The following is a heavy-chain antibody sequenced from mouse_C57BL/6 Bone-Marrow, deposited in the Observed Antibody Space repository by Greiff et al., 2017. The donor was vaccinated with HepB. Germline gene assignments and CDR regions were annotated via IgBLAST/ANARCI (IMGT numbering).Heavy chain of an antibody. CDR1: GYAFTNYL. V-gene: IGHV1-54*01. J-gene: IGHJ4*01. Sequence: VKLKQSGAELVRPGTSVKVSCKASGYAFTNYLIEWVKQRPGQGLEWIGVINPGSGGTNYNEKFKGKATLTADKSSSTAYMQLSSLTSEDSAVYFCARFWDGYAMDYWGQGTSVTVSS. CDR2: INPGSGGT. D-gene: IGHD4-1*01. CDR3: ARFWDGYAMDY.